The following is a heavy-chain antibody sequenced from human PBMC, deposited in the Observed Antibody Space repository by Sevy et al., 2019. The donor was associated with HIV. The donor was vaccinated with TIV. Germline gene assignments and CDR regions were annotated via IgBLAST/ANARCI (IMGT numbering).Heavy chain of an antibody. D-gene: IGHD1-26*01. CDR2: IWYAGSNK. V-gene: IGHV3-33*01. CDR1: GFTFSSYG. J-gene: IGHJ3*02. Sequence: GGSLRLSCAASGFTFSSYGMHWVRQAPGKGLEWVAVIWYAGSNKYYADSVKGRFTISRDNSKNTLYLQMNSLRAEDTAVYYCAREGWLLHAFDIWGQGTMVTVSS. CDR3: AREGWLLHAFDI.